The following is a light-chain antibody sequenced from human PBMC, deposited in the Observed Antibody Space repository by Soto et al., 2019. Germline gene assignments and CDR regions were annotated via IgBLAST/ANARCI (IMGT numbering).Light chain of an antibody. Sequence: VLSASXGTMSLSEQEXXXXXSXASQSVSSSYVAWSKKKXGKAKRLIIHGESXRATGIPDRFSGSGSATGFTLTISSLQPEDSAIYYCQQYSNSPWTFGHGTKVDIK. CDR2: GES. V-gene: IGKV3-20*01. CDR3: QQYSNSPWT. J-gene: IGKJ1*01. CDR1: QSVSSSY.